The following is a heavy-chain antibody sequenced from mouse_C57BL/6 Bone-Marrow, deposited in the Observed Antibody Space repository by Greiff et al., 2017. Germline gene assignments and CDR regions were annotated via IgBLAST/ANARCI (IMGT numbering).Heavy chain of an antibody. CDR1: GYTFTDYY. CDR3: ARWGEYFDV. Sequence: EVQLQQSGPELVKPGASVKISCKASGYTFTDYYMNWVKQSHGKSLEWIGDINPNNGGTSYNQKFKGKATLTVDKSSSTAYLVLRGLTAEDSAVYCCARWGEYFDVWGTGTTVTVSS. CDR2: INPNNGGT. V-gene: IGHV1-26*01. J-gene: IGHJ1*03.